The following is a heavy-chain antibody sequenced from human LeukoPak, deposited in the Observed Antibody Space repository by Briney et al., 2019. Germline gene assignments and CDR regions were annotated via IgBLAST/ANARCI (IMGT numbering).Heavy chain of an antibody. CDR3: ARVAVAGIKTFDP. CDR2: IYYSGST. V-gene: IGHV4-59*08. D-gene: IGHD6-19*01. Sequence: PSETLSLTCTVSGGSIGSYYWSWIRQPPGKGLEWIGYIYYSGSTNYNPSLKSRVTISVDTSKNQFSLKLSSVTAADTAVYYCARVAVAGIKTFDPWGQGTLVTVSS. J-gene: IGHJ5*02. CDR1: GGSIGSYY.